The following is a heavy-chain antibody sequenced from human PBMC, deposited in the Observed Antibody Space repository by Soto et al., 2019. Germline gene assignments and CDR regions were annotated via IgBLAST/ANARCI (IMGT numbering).Heavy chain of an antibody. CDR2: IYYSGST. D-gene: IGHD2-2*01. V-gene: IGHV4-59*01. CDR3: ARASSPGDFYFDY. Sequence: SETLSLTCTVSGGSISSYYWSWIRQPPGKGLEWIGYIYYSGSTNYNPSLKSRVTISVDTSKNQFSLKLSSVTAADTAVYYCARASSPGDFYFDYWGQGTLVTVSS. J-gene: IGHJ4*02. CDR1: GGSISSYY.